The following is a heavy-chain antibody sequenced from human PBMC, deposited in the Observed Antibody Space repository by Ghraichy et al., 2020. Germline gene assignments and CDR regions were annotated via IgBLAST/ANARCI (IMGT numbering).Heavy chain of an antibody. J-gene: IGHJ4*02. V-gene: IGHV4-61*02. D-gene: IGHD3-22*01. CDR2: IYTSGST. CDR3: AGDYYDSSGYYYTPLPIDY. CDR1: GGSISSGSYY. Sequence: SETLALTCTVSGGSISSGSYYWSWIRQPAGKGLEWIGRIYTSGSTNYNPSLKSRVTISVDTSKNQFSLKLSSVTAADTAVYYCAGDYYDSSGYYYTPLPIDYWGQGTLVTVSS.